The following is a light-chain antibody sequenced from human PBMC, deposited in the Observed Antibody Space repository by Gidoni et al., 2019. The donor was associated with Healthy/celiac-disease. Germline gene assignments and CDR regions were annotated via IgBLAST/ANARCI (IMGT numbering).Light chain of an antibody. J-gene: IGLJ3*02. CDR3: QSYDSSNRWV. CDR2: EDN. CDR1: SGSIASNY. V-gene: IGLV6-57*01. Sequence: NFMLTQPHSVSESTGKTVTISCTRSSGSIASNYVQWYQQRPGSSPPTVIYEDNQRPSGVPDRFSGSIDSSSNSASLTISGLKTEYEADYYCQSYDSSNRWVFGGGTKLTVL.